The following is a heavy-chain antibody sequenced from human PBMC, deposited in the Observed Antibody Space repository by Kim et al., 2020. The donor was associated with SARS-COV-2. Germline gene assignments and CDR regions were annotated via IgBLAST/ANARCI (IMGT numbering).Heavy chain of an antibody. Sequence: SETLSLTCTVSGGSISRYYWSWIRQPPGKGLEWIGYISNSGTTNYNPSLKSRVTISGDTSKNQFSLKLSSVTAADTAVYYCASFIAAAGTSFDFWGQGTLVTVSS. J-gene: IGHJ4*02. V-gene: IGHV4-59*08. CDR3: ASFIAAAGTSFDF. CDR2: ISNSGTT. CDR1: GGSISRYY. D-gene: IGHD6-13*01.